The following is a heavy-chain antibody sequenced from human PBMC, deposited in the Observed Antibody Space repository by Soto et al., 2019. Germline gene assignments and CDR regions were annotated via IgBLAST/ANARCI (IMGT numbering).Heavy chain of an antibody. Sequence: SETLSLTCTFSSPSIRSSIYTWGWIRQPPGKGLEWIGSIYYSGTTYYNPSLNSRVTVSVDTSKNQFSLKVTSVTAADTAVYYCARLHGYCISSSCHGHYAMDVWGQGTTVT. V-gene: IGHV4-39*01. CDR1: SPSIRSSIYT. D-gene: IGHD2-2*01. CDR2: IYYSGTT. J-gene: IGHJ6*02. CDR3: ARLHGYCISSSCHGHYAMDV.